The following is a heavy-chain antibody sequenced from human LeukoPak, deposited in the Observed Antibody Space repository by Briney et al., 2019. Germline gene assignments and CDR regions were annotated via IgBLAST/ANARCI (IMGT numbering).Heavy chain of an antibody. D-gene: IGHD6-6*01. CDR1: GFTFSSYA. J-gene: IGHJ5*02. V-gene: IGHV3-30-3*01. CDR3: ARDLEQLVLYNRFDP. Sequence: GGSLRLSCAASGFTFSSYAMHWVRQAPGKGLEWVAVISYDGSNKYYADSVKGRFTISRDNSKNTLYLQMNSLRAEDTAVYYCARDLEQLVLYNRFDPWGQGTLVTVSS. CDR2: ISYDGSNK.